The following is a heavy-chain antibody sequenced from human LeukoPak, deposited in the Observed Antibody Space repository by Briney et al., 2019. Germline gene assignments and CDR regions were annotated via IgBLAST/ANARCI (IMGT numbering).Heavy chain of an antibody. CDR1: GDSINNNNYY. D-gene: IGHD3-3*01. Sequence: SETLSLTCTVSGDSINNNNYYWGWIRQPPGEGLEWIGNIYYNGRTYYSPSIKSRGTISVDTSNNQYSLKLNSVTAADTAVYYCARITDRTIFGEIMHGFDVWGQGTPVTVSS. CDR2: IYYNGRT. V-gene: IGHV4-39*01. CDR3: ARITDRTIFGEIMHGFDV. J-gene: IGHJ3*01.